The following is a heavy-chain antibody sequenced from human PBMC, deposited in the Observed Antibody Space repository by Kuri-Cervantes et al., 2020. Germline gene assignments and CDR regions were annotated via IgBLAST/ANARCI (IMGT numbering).Heavy chain of an antibody. J-gene: IGHJ4*02. D-gene: IGHD6-13*01. Sequence: SCAASGFTFSSYDMPWARNATGKGLEWVSDIGTAGDTYYPRSVKGRFTIPRENAKNSLYLQLNSLTAGDTAVYYCARDPVTLAAPLDYFDYWGQGTLVTVSS. CDR3: ARDPVTLAAPLDYFDY. V-gene: IGHV3-13*01. CDR1: GFTFSSYD. CDR2: IGTAGDT.